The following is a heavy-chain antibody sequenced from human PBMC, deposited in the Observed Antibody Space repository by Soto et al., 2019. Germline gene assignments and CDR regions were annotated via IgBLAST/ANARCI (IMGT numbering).Heavy chain of an antibody. CDR3: IKDNTTGGLDY. V-gene: IGHV3-9*01. CDR1: GIALEDYA. J-gene: IGHJ4*02. D-gene: IGHD3-16*01. CDR2: IYSDDHRT. Sequence: PWGSLRISCVSSGIALEDYAMHWVRQVPGQGLEWVSGIYSDDHRTAYADSVKGRFTISRDDAKNSLYLQMNSLRPEDTAFYYCIKDNTTGGLDYWGRPILVTVSS.